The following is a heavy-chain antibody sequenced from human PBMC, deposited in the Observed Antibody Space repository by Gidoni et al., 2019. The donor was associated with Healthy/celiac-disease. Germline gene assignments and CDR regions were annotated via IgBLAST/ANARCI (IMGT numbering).Heavy chain of an antibody. V-gene: IGHV2-5*02. Sequence: QITFKESGPTLVNPTQPLTLTCTFSGFSLSTRGVGVGWIRQPPGTALEWLALIYWDDDKRYSPSLKSRRNITKDTSKNQVVLTMTNMDPVDTATYYCAHRLFRDGYWEYFDYWGQGTLVTVSS. CDR3: AHRLFRDGYWEYFDY. D-gene: IGHD5-12*01. J-gene: IGHJ4*02. CDR2: IYWDDDK. CDR1: GFSLSTRGVG.